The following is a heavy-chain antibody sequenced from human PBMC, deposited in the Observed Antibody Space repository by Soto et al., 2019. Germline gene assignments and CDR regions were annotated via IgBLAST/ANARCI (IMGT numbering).Heavy chain of an antibody. CDR2: IRDSGST. J-gene: IGHJ4*02. D-gene: IGHD2-8*01. CDR3: ARAMAKYFDY. CDR1: GGSVSSDVYS. V-gene: IGHV4-31*03. Sequence: QVQLQESGPGLVKPSQTLSVTCTNSGGSVSSDVYSWSWIRQHPGTGLEWIGYIRDSGSTYHNPSLEGRLTLPVDTSKNQSSLRLRSVTAADTGVYYWARAMAKYFDYWGKGTLVTAAS.